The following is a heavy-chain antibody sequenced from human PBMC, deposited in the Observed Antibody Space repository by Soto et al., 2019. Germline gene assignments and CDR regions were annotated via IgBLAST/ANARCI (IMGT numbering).Heavy chain of an antibody. CDR3: AKXLLYSSSWYYYYYGMDV. CDR2: ISYDGSNK. D-gene: IGHD6-13*01. J-gene: IGHJ6*02. CDR1: GFTFSSYG. Sequence: GGSLRRSCAASGFTFSSYGMHWVRQAPGKGLEWVAVISYDGSNKYYADSVKGRFTISRDNSKNTLYLQMNSLRAEDTAVYYCAKXLLYSSSWYYYYYGMDVWGQGTTVTVSS. V-gene: IGHV3-30*18.